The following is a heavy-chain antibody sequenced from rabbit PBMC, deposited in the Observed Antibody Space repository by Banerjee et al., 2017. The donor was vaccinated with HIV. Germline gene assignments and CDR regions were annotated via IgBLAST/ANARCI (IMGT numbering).Heavy chain of an antibody. D-gene: IGHD7-1*01. CDR1: GFSFSNKCV. V-gene: IGHV1S40*01. Sequence: QSLEESGGGLVKPEGSLTLTCKASGFSFSNKCVMCWVRQAPGKGLEWIACINTSTGNTVYASWAKGRFTISKTSSTTVTLQMTSLTAADTATYFCGRDPGYVGDGWYLDLWGQGTLVTVS. CDR3: GRDPGYVGDGWYLDL. CDR2: INTSTGNT. J-gene: IGHJ6*01.